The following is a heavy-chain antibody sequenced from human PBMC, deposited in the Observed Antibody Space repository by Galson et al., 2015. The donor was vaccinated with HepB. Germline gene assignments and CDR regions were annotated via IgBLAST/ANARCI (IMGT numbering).Heavy chain of an antibody. V-gene: IGHV3-48*01. CDR1: GFSLSAYS. CDR2: ISSQSWTI. J-gene: IGHJ2*01. CDR3: ARGSGPTGNHYWYFDL. D-gene: IGHD1-14*01. Sequence: SLRLSCAVSGFSLSAYSMSWVRQAPGKGLEWISYISSQSWTIYNEDSVKGRFTISRDNARNSLDLQLNSLRAEDTAVYYCARGSGPTGNHYWYFDLWGRGTLVTVSS.